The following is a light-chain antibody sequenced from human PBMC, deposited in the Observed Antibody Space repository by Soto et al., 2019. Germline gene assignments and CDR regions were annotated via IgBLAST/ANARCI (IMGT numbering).Light chain of an antibody. Sequence: AIWMTQSPSSFSASTGDRVTITCRATQGISNYLAWYQQKPGKAPKLLIYRASVLESGVPSRFIGGGSGTNFSLTISYLQSEDFATYYCQQSYKTPHTFGQGTKLETK. CDR1: QGISNY. V-gene: IGKV1-8*01. J-gene: IGKJ2*01. CDR2: RAS. CDR3: QQSYKTPHT.